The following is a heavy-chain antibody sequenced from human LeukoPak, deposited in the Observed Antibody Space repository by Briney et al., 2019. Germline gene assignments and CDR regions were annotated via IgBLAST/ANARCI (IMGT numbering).Heavy chain of an antibody. CDR1: GCIFTSYW. D-gene: IGHD2-15*01. CDR2: IFPGDSDN. Sequence: GEALQSSCRGSGCIFTSYWVGWVRRMPGKGLEGMGIIFPGDSDNRYSPSFQGQVTISADKSISTAYLQWSSLKAPDTAMYYCARLKCSGGSCYLYDWGQGTLVTVSS. J-gene: IGHJ4*02. CDR3: ARLKCSGGSCYLYD. V-gene: IGHV5-51*01.